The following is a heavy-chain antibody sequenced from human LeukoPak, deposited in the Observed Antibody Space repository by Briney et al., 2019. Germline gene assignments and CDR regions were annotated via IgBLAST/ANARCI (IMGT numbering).Heavy chain of an antibody. J-gene: IGHJ4*02. CDR2: IIPIFGTA. Sequence: SVKVSCKASGGTFSSYAISWVRQAPGQGLEWMGGIIPIFGTANYAQKFQGRVTITADKSTSTAYMELSSLRSEDTAVYYCARGITLGGVPLLDYWGQGTLVTVSS. CDR3: ARGITLGGVPLLDY. D-gene: IGHD3-16*01. CDR1: GGTFSSYA. V-gene: IGHV1-69*06.